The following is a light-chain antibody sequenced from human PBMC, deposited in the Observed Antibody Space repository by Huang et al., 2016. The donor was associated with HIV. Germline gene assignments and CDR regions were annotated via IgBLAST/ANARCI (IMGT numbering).Light chain of an antibody. CDR1: QGIVHSDGNIY. CDR2: KVS. J-gene: IGKJ5*01. CDR3: MQGTPWPPT. V-gene: IGKV2-30*02. Sequence: DVVMIQSPLSLPVTPGQPASISCGSGQGIVHSDGNIYLNCFHQRPGPSPRRLIYKVSNRDFGVPYRFCGSGSGTDFTLEISRLEAEDTGIYYCMQGTPWPPTFGQGTRLEIK.